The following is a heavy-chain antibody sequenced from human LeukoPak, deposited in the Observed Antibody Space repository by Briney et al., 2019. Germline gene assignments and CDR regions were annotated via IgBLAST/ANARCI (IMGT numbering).Heavy chain of an antibody. CDR3: ASILAAAGGDFDY. V-gene: IGHV4-34*01. J-gene: IGHJ4*02. Sequence: SETLSLTCTVSGGSISNYYWSWIRQPPGKGLEWIGEINHSGSTNYNPSLKSRVTISVDTSKNQFSLKLSSVTAADTAVYYCASILAAAGGDFDYWGQGTLVTVSS. CDR1: GGSISNYY. CDR2: INHSGST. D-gene: IGHD6-13*01.